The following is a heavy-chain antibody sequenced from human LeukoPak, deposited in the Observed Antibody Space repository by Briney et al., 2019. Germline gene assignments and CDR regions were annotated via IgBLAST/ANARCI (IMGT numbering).Heavy chain of an antibody. Sequence: GGSLRLSCAASGFTFSSYSMNWVRQAPGKGLEWVASIRSSSSYIYYADSVKGRFTISRDNAKNSLYLQMNSLRAEDTAVYYCARTDPPTLVAMATIVAFDIWGQGTMVTVSS. CDR2: IRSSSSYI. V-gene: IGHV3-21*01. D-gene: IGHD5-24*01. CDR1: GFTFSSYS. CDR3: ARTDPPTLVAMATIVAFDI. J-gene: IGHJ3*02.